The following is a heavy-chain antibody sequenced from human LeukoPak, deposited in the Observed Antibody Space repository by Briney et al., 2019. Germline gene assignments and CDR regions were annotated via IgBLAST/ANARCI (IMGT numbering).Heavy chain of an antibody. Sequence: GGSLRLSCAASGFTFSSYGMHWVRQAPGKGLEWVAVISYDGSNKYYADSVKGRFTISRDNSKNTLYLQMNSLRAEDTAVYYWAGDDSSIGALYFDYWGQGTLVTVSS. V-gene: IGHV3-30*03. CDR3: AGDDSSIGALYFDY. CDR2: ISYDGSNK. D-gene: IGHD3-22*01. CDR1: GFTFSSYG. J-gene: IGHJ4*02.